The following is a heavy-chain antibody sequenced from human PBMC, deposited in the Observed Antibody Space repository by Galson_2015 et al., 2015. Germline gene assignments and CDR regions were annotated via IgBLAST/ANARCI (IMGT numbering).Heavy chain of an antibody. CDR2: INPSGGST. CDR3: ARAHDFWSGYYSEYFQH. V-gene: IGHV1-46*01. Sequence: SVKVSCKASGYTFASYYMHWVRQAPGQGLEWMGIINPSGGSTSYAQKFQGRVTMTRDTSTSTVYMELSSLRSEDTAVYYCARAHDFWSGYYSEYFQHWGQGTLVTVSS. CDR1: GYTFASYY. D-gene: IGHD3-3*01. J-gene: IGHJ1*01.